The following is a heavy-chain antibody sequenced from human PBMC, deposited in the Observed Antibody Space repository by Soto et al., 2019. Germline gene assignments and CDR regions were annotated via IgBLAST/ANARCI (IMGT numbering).Heavy chain of an antibody. CDR1: GGSISSGGYS. D-gene: IGHD6-19*01. V-gene: IGHV4-30-2*01. J-gene: IGHJ4*02. CDR3: ARAGGLGAVAADY. Sequence: QLQLQESGSGLVKPSQTLSLTCAVSGGSISSGGYSWSWIRQPPGKGLEWIGYVYHSGSTYYNPSLKSRVTISVDGSKTQFSLKLSSVTAADTAVYYCARAGGLGAVAADYWGQGTLVTVSS. CDR2: VYHSGST.